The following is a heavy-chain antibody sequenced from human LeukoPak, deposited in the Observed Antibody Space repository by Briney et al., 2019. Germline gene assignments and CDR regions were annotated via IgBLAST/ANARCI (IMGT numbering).Heavy chain of an antibody. D-gene: IGHD4-23*01. Sequence: ASVKVSCKASGYTFTGYYMHWVRQAPGQGLEWMGRINPNSGGTNYAQKFQGRVTMTRDTSISTAYMELRSLRSDDTAVYYCARAGDYGGNEGVDYFDYWGQGTLVTVSS. CDR3: ARAGDYGGNEGVDYFDY. J-gene: IGHJ4*02. CDR1: GYTFTGYY. V-gene: IGHV1-2*06. CDR2: INPNSGGT.